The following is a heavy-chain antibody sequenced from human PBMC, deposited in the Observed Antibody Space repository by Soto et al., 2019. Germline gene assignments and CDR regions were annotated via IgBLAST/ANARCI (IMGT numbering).Heavy chain of an antibody. CDR2: ISGSGGST. V-gene: IGHV3-23*01. CDR3: AKGWCDS. Sequence: GGSLRLSCAASGFTFSSYAMSWVRQAPGKGLEWVSAISGSGGSTYYADSVKGRFIISRDNSRSTLDLQMNSLRVEDTAVYYCAKGWCDSWGQGTLVTVSS. CDR1: GFTFSSYA. J-gene: IGHJ5*01.